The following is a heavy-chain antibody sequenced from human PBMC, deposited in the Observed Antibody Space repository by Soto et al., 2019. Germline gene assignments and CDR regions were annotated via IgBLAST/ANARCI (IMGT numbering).Heavy chain of an antibody. D-gene: IGHD3-22*01. CDR1: GGSISSSSYY. CDR3: ARRYYDSSGDRYDY. J-gene: IGHJ4*02. CDR2: IYYSGST. V-gene: IGHV4-39*01. Sequence: QLQLQESGPGLVKPSETLSLTCTVSGGSISSSSYYWGWIRQPPGKGLEWIGSIYYSGSTYYNPSLKSRVTISVNTSKNQFSLKLSSVTAADTAVYYCARRYYDSSGDRYDYWGQGTLVTVSA.